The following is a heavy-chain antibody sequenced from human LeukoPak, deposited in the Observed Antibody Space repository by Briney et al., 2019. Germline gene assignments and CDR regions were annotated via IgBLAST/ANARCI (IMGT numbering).Heavy chain of an antibody. CDR2: ISGNGRST. V-gene: IGHV3-23*01. CDR3: QMNSLRAEDTAVYYCAKDSAGYSYGFDS. D-gene: IGHD5-18*01. Sequence: GGSLRLSCAASGFTFSSYAMSWVRQAPGKGLEWVSSISGNGRSTFYADSVKGRFTISRDDSKNTLYVQMTSSRDNSKNTLYLQMNSLRAEDTAVYYCAKDSAGYSYGFDSWGQGTLVTVSS. CDR1: GFTFSSYA. J-gene: IGHJ4*02.